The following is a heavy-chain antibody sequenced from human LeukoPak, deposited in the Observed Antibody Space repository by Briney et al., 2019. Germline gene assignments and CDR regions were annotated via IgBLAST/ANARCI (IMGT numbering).Heavy chain of an antibody. CDR3: ARVGSSGSYFHYGY. CDR2: INPSGGST. J-gene: IGHJ4*02. D-gene: IGHD1-26*01. Sequence: APGQXLXXXGIINPSGGSTSHAQKFQGRVTMTSYMSTSTVYMELSSLRSEDTAVYYCARVGSSGSYFHYGYWGQGTLVTVSS. V-gene: IGHV1-46*01.